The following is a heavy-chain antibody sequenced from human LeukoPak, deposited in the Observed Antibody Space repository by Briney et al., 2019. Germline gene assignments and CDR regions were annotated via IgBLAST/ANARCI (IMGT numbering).Heavy chain of an antibody. J-gene: IGHJ4*02. CDR2: IFYSGNT. V-gene: IGHV4-59*08. D-gene: IGHD2-15*01. CDR1: GGSISSYY. CDR3: ARTLTSGQFDC. Sequence: SETLSLTCTVSGGSISSYYWSWIRQPPGKGLDWIGCIFYSGNTNYNPSLKSRVTTSVDTSKNQFSLKLNSVTAADTAVYYCARTLTSGQFDCWGQGILVTVSS.